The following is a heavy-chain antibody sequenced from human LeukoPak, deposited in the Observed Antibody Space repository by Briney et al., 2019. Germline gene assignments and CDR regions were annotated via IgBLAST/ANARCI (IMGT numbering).Heavy chain of an antibody. CDR1: GFTFSSYA. V-gene: IGHV3-21*01. CDR2: ISSSGSYI. Sequence: TGGSLRLSCAASGFTFSSYAMSWVRQAPGKGLEWVSSISSSGSYIYYADSVKGRFTISRDNAKNSLYLQMNSLRAEDTAVYYCARAPGKTGYFDYWGQGTLVTVSS. D-gene: IGHD1-26*01. CDR3: ARAPGKTGYFDY. J-gene: IGHJ4*02.